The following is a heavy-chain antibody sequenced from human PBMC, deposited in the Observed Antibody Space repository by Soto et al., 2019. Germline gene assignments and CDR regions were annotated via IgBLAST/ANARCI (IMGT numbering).Heavy chain of an antibody. CDR3: AHRLSLRHFKR. CDR2: IYWDDDK. CDR1: GFSLSTSGVG. Sequence: QITLKESGPTLVKPTQTLTLTCTFSGFSLSTSGVGVGWIRQPPGKALEWLALIYWDDDKRYSPSLKSRLTFTQDTANNQVALTLTHMAPLPTPTYSCAHRLSLRHFKRWGPGTLVTVAS. J-gene: IGHJ1*01. V-gene: IGHV2-5*02. D-gene: IGHD3-16*01.